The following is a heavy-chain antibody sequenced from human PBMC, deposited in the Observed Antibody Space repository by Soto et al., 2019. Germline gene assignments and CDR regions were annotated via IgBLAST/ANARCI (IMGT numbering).Heavy chain of an antibody. CDR2: ISSSSSTI. D-gene: IGHD2-15*01. CDR1: GFTFSSYS. J-gene: IGHJ4*02. Sequence: PGGSLRLSCAASGFTFSSYSMNWVRQAPGKGLEWVSYISSSSSTIYYADSVKGRFTISRDNAKNSLYLQMNSLRAEDTAVYYCARDLVVVAAIRGADYWGQGTLVTVSS. CDR3: ARDLVVVAAIRGADY. V-gene: IGHV3-48*01.